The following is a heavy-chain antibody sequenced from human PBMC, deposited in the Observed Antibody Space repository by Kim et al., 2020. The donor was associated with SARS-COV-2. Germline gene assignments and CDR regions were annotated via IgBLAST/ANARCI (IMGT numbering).Heavy chain of an antibody. CDR3: ARVGRDYYDSSGYFFDY. CDR1: GFTFSSYA. Sequence: GGSLRLSCAASGFTFSSYAMHWVRQAPGKGLEYVSAISSNGGSTYYANSVKGRFTISRDNSKNTLYLQMGSLRAEDMAVYYCARVGRDYYDSSGYFFDY. D-gene: IGHD3-22*01. J-gene: IGHJ4*01. CDR2: ISSNGGST. V-gene: IGHV3-64*01.